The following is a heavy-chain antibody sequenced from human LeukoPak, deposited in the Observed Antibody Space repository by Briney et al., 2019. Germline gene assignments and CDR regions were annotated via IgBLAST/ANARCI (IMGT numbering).Heavy chain of an antibody. CDR1: GFTFSSYS. D-gene: IGHD3-3*02. CDR2: ISSSSSYI. Sequence: GGSLGLSCAASGFTFSSYSMNWVRQAPGKGLEWVSSISSSSSYIYYAESVKGRFTISRDNAKNSLYLQMNSLRAEDTAVYYCARSILFAFDIWGKGTMVTVSS. V-gene: IGHV3-21*01. CDR3: ARSILFAFDI. J-gene: IGHJ3*02.